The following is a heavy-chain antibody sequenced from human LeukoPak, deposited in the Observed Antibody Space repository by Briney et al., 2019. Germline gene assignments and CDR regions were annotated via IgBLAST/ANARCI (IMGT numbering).Heavy chain of an antibody. CDR1: GFTFSSYW. V-gene: IGHV3-21*01. CDR2: ISSSSSYI. J-gene: IGHJ6*02. D-gene: IGHD2-21*02. CDR3: ARDPYCGGDCYPLYGMDV. Sequence: GGSLRLSCAASGFTFSSYWMNWVRQAPGKGLEWVSSISSSSSYIYYADSVKGRFTISRDNAKNSLYLQMNSLRAEDTAVYYCARDPYCGGDCYPLYGMDVWGQGTTVTVSS.